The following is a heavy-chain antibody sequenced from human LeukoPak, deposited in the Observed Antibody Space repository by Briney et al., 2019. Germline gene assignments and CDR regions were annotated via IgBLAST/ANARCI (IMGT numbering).Heavy chain of an antibody. CDR2: IYYSGST. CDR3: ARGLSLDY. V-gene: IGHV4-39*01. Sequence: SETLSPTFTVSGGSISSSSYYWGWIRQPPGKGLEWIGSIYYSGSTYYNPSLKSRVTISVDTSKNQFSLKLSSVTAADTAVYYCARGLSLDYWGQGTLVTVSS. CDR1: GGSISSSSYY. D-gene: IGHD3-16*02. J-gene: IGHJ4*02.